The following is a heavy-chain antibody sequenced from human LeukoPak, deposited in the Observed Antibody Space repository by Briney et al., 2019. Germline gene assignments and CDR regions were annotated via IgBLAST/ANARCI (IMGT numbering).Heavy chain of an antibody. D-gene: IGHD6-6*01. CDR1: GDSISSGDYY. V-gene: IGHV4-30-4*08. CDR3: ARDIQQLVPSAFDS. CDR2: IYYSGST. J-gene: IGHJ3*02. Sequence: SQTLSLTCNVSGDSISSGDYYWSWIRQPPGKGLEWIVYIYYSGSTYYNPSLKSRVTISINTSKNQFSLKLSSVTAADTAVYYCARDIQQLVPSAFDSWGRGTMVTVSS.